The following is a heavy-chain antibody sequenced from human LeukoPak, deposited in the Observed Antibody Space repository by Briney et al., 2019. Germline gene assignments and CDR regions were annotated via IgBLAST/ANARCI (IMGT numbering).Heavy chain of an antibody. CDR2: INSDGSST. D-gene: IGHD1-26*01. V-gene: IGHV3-74*01. CDR3: ARATGSYYSLGY. CDR1: GFTFSSYW. Sequence: GGSLRLSCAASGFTFSSYWMHWVRQAPGKGLVWVSRINSDGSSTSYADSVKGRFTVSRDNAKNTLYLQMNSLRAEDTAVYYCARATGSYYSLGYWGQGTLVTVSS. J-gene: IGHJ4*02.